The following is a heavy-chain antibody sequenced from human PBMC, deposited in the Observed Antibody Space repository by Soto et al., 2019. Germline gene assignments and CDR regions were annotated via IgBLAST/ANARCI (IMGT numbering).Heavy chain of an antibody. CDR1: GYTVTGYY. D-gene: IGHD6-13*01. J-gene: IGHJ6*02. Sequence: GASEKVSCKASGYTVTGYYMHWVRQAPGQGLEWMGWINPNSGGTNYAQKFQGWVTMTRGTSISTAYIELSRLRSDDTAVYYCAIGFRAPYSSSWYSSGMDVWGQGTTVTVSS. CDR3: AIGFRAPYSSSWYSSGMDV. V-gene: IGHV1-2*04. CDR2: INPNSGGT.